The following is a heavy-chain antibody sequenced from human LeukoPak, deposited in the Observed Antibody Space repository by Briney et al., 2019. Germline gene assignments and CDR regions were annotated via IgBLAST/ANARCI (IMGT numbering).Heavy chain of an antibody. Sequence: GGSLRLSCKGSGYSFTSYWIGWVGQMPGKGLEGMGIIYPGDSDTIYSPSFQGQVTISADKSISTAYLQWSSLEASDTAMYCCARLVPIVVVPAADNWFDPWGQGTLVTVSS. CDR2: IYPGDSDT. CDR3: ARLVPIVVVPAADNWFDP. V-gene: IGHV5-51*01. CDR1: GYSFTSYW. J-gene: IGHJ5*02. D-gene: IGHD2-2*01.